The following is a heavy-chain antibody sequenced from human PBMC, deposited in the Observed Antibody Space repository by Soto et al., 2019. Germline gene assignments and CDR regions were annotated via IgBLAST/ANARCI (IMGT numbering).Heavy chain of an antibody. Sequence: PGGSLSLSCAASGFPFSSYSMSWVRQAPGKGLEWVSAISGSGGSTYYADSVKGRFTISRDNSKNTLYLQMNSLRAEDTAVYYCAKGDIVVVPAAADIWGQGTMVTVSS. CDR1: GFPFSSYS. J-gene: IGHJ3*02. CDR2: ISGSGGST. V-gene: IGHV3-23*01. CDR3: AKGDIVVVPAAADI. D-gene: IGHD2-2*01.